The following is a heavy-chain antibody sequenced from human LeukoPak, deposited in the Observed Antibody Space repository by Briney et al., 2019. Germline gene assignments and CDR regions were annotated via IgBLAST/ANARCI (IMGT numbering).Heavy chain of an antibody. J-gene: IGHJ4*02. D-gene: IGHD6-25*01. CDR3: ARVAAKTVDY. V-gene: IGHV4-39*07. CDR1: GGSISSSSYY. Sequence: PSETLSLTCTVSGGSISSSSYYWGWIRQPPGKGLERIGNIYYSGSTNYNPSLKSRVTISVDMSKNQFSLELSSVTAADTAVYYCARVAAKTVDYWGQGTLVTVSS. CDR2: IYYSGST.